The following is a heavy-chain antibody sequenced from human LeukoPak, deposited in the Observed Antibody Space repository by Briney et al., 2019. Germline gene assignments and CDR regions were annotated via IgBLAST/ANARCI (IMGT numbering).Heavy chain of an antibody. V-gene: IGHV3-73*01. D-gene: IGHD2-15*01. CDR1: GFTFSGSA. Sequence: GGSLRLSCAASGFTFSGSAMHWVRQASGKGLEWVGRIRSKANSYATAYAASVKGRFTISRDDSKNTAYLQMNGLKTEDTAVYYCTRGILGYCSGGSCSTDYWGQGTLVTVSS. CDR3: TRGILGYCSGGSCSTDY. J-gene: IGHJ4*02. CDR2: IRSKANSYAT.